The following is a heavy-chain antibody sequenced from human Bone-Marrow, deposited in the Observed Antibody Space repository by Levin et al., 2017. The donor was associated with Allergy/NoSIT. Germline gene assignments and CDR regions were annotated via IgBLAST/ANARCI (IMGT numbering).Heavy chain of an antibody. CDR3: AKHPDVWSANQRDF. V-gene: IGHV3-23*01. D-gene: IGHD3-3*01. CDR1: GFDFMTYA. Sequence: GGSLRLSCAASGFDFMTYAISWVRQAPGKGLEWVSGITGTGVTTYYAESVKGRFTISRDNSKETVYLQMTSLRAEDPAVYYCAKHPDVWSANQRDFWGQGTLVTVSS. CDR2: ITGTGVTT. J-gene: IGHJ4*02.